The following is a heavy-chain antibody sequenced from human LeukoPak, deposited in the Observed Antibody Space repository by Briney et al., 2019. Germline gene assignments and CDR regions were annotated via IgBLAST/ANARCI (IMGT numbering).Heavy chain of an antibody. CDR1: GFTFSSYS. CDR3: ARDFHSGSGRHFDS. Sequence: GGSLRLSCAASGFTFSSYSMNWVRQAPGKGLEWVSYISSSSSTIYYADSVKGRFTISRDNSKNSVFLQMNSLRAEDTAVYYYARDFHSGSGRHFDSWGQGTLVTVSS. CDR2: ISSSSSTI. D-gene: IGHD3-10*01. J-gene: IGHJ4*02. V-gene: IGHV3-48*04.